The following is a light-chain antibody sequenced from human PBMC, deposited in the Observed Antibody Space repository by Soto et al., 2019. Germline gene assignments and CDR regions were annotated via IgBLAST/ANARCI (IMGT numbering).Light chain of an antibody. CDR2: GAS. V-gene: IGKV3-20*01. Sequence: EIVLTQSPGTLSLSPGERATLSCRASQSVSSSYLAWYQQKPGQAPRLLIYGASSRATGIPDRFSGSGSGTDFTLTISSLEPQDFAVYYCQQYGSLFGPWTKVDIK. CDR1: QSVSSSY. J-gene: IGKJ3*01. CDR3: QQYGSL.